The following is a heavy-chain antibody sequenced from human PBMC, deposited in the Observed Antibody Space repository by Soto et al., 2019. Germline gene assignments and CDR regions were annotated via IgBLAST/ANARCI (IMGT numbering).Heavy chain of an antibody. D-gene: IGHD4-17*01. Sequence: ASVKVSCKSSGYTFTNYGITWVRQAPGQGLELVGWLSAYSGDTNYAPKFQGRVTMTTDTFTSTAYMDLRSLTSDDTAVYYCARSDRDYAGKAAYWGQRTPVTVSS. CDR2: LSAYSGDT. V-gene: IGHV1-18*01. J-gene: IGHJ4*02. CDR1: GYTFTNYG. CDR3: ARSDRDYAGKAAY.